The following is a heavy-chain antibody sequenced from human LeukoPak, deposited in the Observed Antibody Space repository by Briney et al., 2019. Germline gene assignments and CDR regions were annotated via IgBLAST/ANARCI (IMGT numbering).Heavy chain of an antibody. CDR1: GYTFSSYG. CDR3: ARAREVGYSYGPIDY. Sequence: GASLTVSCKASGYTFSSYGISWVRQAPGQGLEWMGWISAYNGNTNFAQEFQGRVTMTTDTSTSTASMELRSLRSDDTAVYYCARAREVGYSYGPIDYWGQGTLVTVSS. D-gene: IGHD5-18*01. V-gene: IGHV1-18*01. J-gene: IGHJ4*02. CDR2: ISAYNGNT.